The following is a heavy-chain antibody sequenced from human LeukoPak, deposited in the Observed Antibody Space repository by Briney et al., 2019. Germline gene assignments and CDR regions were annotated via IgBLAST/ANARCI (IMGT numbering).Heavy chain of an antibody. D-gene: IGHD3-10*01. V-gene: IGHV3-66*01. CDR2: IFSGGDT. Sequence: GGSLRLSCAPSGLTVSSNYVTWVRQAPGKGLEWVSVIFSGGDTYYTDSVKDRFTISRDNSKDTVYLQMNSLRAEDTAVYYCARDRGDQGNWGQGTLVTVSS. J-gene: IGHJ4*02. CDR1: GLTVSSNY. CDR3: ARDRGDQGN.